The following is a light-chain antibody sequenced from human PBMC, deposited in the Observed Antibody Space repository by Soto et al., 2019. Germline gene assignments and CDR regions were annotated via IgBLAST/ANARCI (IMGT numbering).Light chain of an antibody. V-gene: IGLV1-40*01. CDR2: GNT. CDR1: SSNIGSTYD. J-gene: IGLJ1*01. Sequence: QSVLTQPPSVSGVPGQRVPISCTGSSSNIGSTYDVQWYQQLPGTAPKLLIHGNTDRPSGVPDRFSGSKSGTSASLAITGLQADDEADYYCQSYDDSLSVHYVFGTGTKVTVL. CDR3: QSYDDSLSVHYV.